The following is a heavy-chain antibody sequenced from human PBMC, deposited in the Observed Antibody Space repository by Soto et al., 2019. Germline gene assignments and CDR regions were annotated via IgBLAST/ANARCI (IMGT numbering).Heavy chain of an antibody. D-gene: IGHD2-2*01. V-gene: IGHV3-11*03. J-gene: IGHJ4*02. Sequence: PGGSLRLSCAASGFTFSDYYMSWIRQAPGKGLEWVSYISSTISYTNYADSVKGRFTMSRDNSKNTLYLQMNSLRAEDTAVYYCARRRTSLNWGQGTQVTVSS. CDR2: ISSTISYT. CDR3: ARRRTSLN. CDR1: GFTFSDYY.